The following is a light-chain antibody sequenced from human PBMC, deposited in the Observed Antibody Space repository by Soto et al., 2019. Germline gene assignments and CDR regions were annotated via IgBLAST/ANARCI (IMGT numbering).Light chain of an antibody. CDR3: TSWTTSTTMI. V-gene: IGLV2-14*03. J-gene: IGLJ2*01. CDR1: SSDIGTYNF. CDR2: DVN. Sequence: QSALSPPASVSGSPGQCITISCTGTSSDIGTYNFVSWYQQHPGKAPKLMLYDVNIRPAGVSNRFSGSKSGNTASLTISGLQAEDEADYYCTSWTTSTTMIFGGGTKVTVL.